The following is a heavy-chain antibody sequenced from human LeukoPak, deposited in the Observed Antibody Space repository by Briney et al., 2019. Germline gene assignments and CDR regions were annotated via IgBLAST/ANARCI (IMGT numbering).Heavy chain of an antibody. J-gene: IGHJ5*02. Sequence: GGSLRLSCTASGFTFGDYAMSWFRQAPGKGLEWVGFIRSKAYGGTTEYAASVKGRFTISRDDSKSIAYLQMNSLKTEDTAVYYCTRDLLMDSSGYSDWFDPWGQGTLVTVSS. V-gene: IGHV3-49*03. CDR1: GFTFGDYA. CDR3: TRDLLMDSSGYSDWFDP. CDR2: IRSKAYGGTT. D-gene: IGHD3-22*01.